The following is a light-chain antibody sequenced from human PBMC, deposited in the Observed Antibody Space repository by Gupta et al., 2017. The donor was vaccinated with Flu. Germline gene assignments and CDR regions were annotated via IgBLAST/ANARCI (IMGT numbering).Light chain of an antibody. CDR1: SSNIGSNN. J-gene: IGLJ3*02. CDR3: AAWDDNLNCWV. V-gene: IGLV1-44*01. Sequence: RVTISGSGSSSNIGSNNVNWFQHYPGTAPKLLIYSDNQRPSGVSDRFSGSKSGTSASLAISGLQSEDEADYYCAAWDDNLNCWVLGGGTKLTVL. CDR2: SDN.